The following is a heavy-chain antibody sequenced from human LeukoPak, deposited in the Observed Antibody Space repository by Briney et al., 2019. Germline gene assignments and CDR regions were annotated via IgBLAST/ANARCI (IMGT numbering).Heavy chain of an antibody. CDR3: ARNGGYHYGDYGVDY. J-gene: IGHJ4*02. D-gene: IGHD4-17*01. V-gene: IGHV1-2*02. Sequence: ASVKVSCKASGYTFTGYYMHWVRQAPGQGLEWMGWINPNSGGTNYAQKLQGRVTMTTDTSTSTAYMELRSLRSDDTAVYYCARNGGYHYGDYGVDYWGQGTLVTVSS. CDR2: INPNSGGT. CDR1: GYTFTGYY.